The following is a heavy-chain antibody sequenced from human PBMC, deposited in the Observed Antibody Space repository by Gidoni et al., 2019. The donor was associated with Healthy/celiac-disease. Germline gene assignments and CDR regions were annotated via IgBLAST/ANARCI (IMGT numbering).Heavy chain of an antibody. CDR3: TRTNLGVGATTDY. J-gene: IGHJ4*02. CDR2: IRSKANSYAT. D-gene: IGHD1-26*01. CDR1: GFTFSGSA. V-gene: IGHV3-73*01. Sequence: EVQLVESGVGLVQPGGSLTLSCAASGFTFSGSAMHWVRQASGKGLEWVGRIRSKANSYATAYAASVKGRFTISRDDSKNTAYLQMNSLKTEDTAVYYCTRTNLGVGATTDYWGQGTLVTVSS.